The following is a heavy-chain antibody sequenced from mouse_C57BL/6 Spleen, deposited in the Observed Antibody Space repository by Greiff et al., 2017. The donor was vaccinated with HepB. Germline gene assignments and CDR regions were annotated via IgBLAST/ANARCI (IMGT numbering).Heavy chain of an antibody. V-gene: IGHV1-69*01. Sequence: QVQLQQPGAELVMPGASVKLSCKASGYTFTSYWMHWVKQRPGQGLEWIGEIDPSDSYTNYNQKFKGKSTLTVDKSSSTAYMQLSSLTSEDSAVYYCSRGGYGSSFFAYWGQGTLVTVSA. D-gene: IGHD1-1*01. CDR1: GYTFTSYW. CDR2: IDPSDSYT. J-gene: IGHJ3*01. CDR3: SRGGYGSSFFAY.